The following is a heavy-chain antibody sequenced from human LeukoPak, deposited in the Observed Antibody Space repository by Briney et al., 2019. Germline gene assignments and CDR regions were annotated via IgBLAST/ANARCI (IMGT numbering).Heavy chain of an antibody. CDR1: GFTFSSYW. CDR2: IDSDGSST. J-gene: IGHJ4*02. D-gene: IGHD4-17*01. CDR3: ARDGEGDYAVDY. V-gene: IGHV3-74*01. Sequence: GGSLRLSCAASGFTFSSYWMHWVRQAPGKGLVWVSRIDSDGSSTAYADSVKGRFTISRDNAKNTLYLQMNSLRAEDTAVYYCARDGEGDYAVDYWGQGTLVTVSS.